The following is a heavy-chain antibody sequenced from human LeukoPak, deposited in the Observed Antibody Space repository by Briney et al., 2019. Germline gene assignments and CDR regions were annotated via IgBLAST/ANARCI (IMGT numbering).Heavy chain of an antibody. CDR2: ISSSSSYI. V-gene: IGHV3-21*01. Sequence: GGSLRLSCAASGFTFSSYSMNWVRQAPGKGLEWVSSISSSSSYIYYADSVKGRFTISRDNAKNSLYLQMNSLRAEDTAVYYCARDLQCGGDCHYDALDIWGQGTWVTVSS. CDR1: GFTFSSYS. CDR3: ARDLQCGGDCHYDALDI. J-gene: IGHJ3*02. D-gene: IGHD2-21*02.